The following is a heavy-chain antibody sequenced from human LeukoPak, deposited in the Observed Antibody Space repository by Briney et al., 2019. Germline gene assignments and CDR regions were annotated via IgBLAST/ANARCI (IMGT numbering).Heavy chain of an antibody. Sequence: DSVKVSCKASGYTFTGYYMHWVRQAPGQGLEWMGWINPNSGGTNYAQKFQGRVTMTRDTSISTAYMELSRLRSDDTAVYYCARDPSITIIVVVPNGPGDYWGQGTLVTVSS. V-gene: IGHV1-2*02. J-gene: IGHJ4*02. CDR2: INPNSGGT. CDR1: GYTFTGYY. CDR3: ARDPSITIIVVVPNGPGDY. D-gene: IGHD3-22*01.